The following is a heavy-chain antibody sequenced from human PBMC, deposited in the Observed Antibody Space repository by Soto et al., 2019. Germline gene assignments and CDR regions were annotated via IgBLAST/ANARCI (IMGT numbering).Heavy chain of an antibody. V-gene: IGHV3-15*07. CDR3: TTVQLEYTEPANCREYYCEY. Sequence: GGSLRLSCAASGFTFSNAWMNWVRQAPGKGLEWVGRIKSKTDGGTTDYAAPVKGRFTISRDDSKNTLYLHMNSLKTEDTAVYYCTTVQLEYTEPANCREYYCEYWGQGSRVMVS. D-gene: IGHD1-1*01. CDR1: GFTFSNAW. J-gene: IGHJ4*02. CDR2: IKSKTDGGTT.